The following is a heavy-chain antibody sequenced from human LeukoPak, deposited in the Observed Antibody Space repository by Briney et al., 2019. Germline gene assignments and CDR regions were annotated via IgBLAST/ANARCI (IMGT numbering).Heavy chain of an antibody. CDR2: IVGTTGTT. V-gene: IGHV3-23*01. J-gene: IGHJ4*02. CDR1: RFPFSSYS. CDR3: VKDWSSWLPGVFDY. D-gene: IGHD3-3*01. Sequence: GGSLRLSCAASRFPFSSYSMRWARQAPGKGLEWVSGIVGTTGTTYYADSVKGRFTISRDKSKNTLYLEMNSLRAEDTAVYYCVKDWSSWLPGVFDYWGQGTLVTVSS.